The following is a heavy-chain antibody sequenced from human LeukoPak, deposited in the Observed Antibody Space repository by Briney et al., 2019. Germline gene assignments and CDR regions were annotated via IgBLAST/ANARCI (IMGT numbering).Heavy chain of an antibody. CDR3: ARGPGSGSYYKVGFDY. Sequence: PSETLSLTCTVSGGSISSGDYYWSWIRQPPGKDLEWIVYIYYSGSTYYNPSLKSRVTISVDTSKNQFSLKLSSVTAGDTAVYYCARGPGSGSYYKVGFDYWGQGTLVTVSS. CDR2: IYYSGST. CDR1: GGSISSGDYY. D-gene: IGHD3-10*01. J-gene: IGHJ4*02. V-gene: IGHV4-30-4*08.